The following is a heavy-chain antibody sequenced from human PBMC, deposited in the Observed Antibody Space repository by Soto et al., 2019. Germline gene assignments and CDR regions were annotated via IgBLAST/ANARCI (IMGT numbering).Heavy chain of an antibody. CDR1: GFTFSSHG. CDR2: IWFDSSYK. V-gene: IGHV3-33*01. J-gene: IGHJ4*02. D-gene: IGHD2-8*01. Sequence: QVQLVESGGGVVQPGTSLRLSCATTGFTFSSHGMHWMRQGPGKGLEWVATIWFDSSYKYYADSVKGRFTVSRDNSKDSLYLQMSSLRVEDTAVYYCARLRAVSADHWGQGSLVTVSS. CDR3: ARLRAVSADH.